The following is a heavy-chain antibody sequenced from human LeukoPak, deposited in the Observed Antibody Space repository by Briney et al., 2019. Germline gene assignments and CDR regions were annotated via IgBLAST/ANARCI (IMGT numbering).Heavy chain of an antibody. V-gene: IGHV4-38-2*02. D-gene: IGHD4-11*01. CDR3: ARGTATWGAFDY. CDR2: IYHSGST. Sequence: SETLSLTCTVSGYSISSGYYWGWIRPPPGKGLEWIGSIYHSGSTYYNPSLKSRVTISVDTSKNQFSLKLSSVTAADTAVYYCARGTATWGAFDYWGQGTLVTVSS. CDR1: GYSISSGYY. J-gene: IGHJ4*02.